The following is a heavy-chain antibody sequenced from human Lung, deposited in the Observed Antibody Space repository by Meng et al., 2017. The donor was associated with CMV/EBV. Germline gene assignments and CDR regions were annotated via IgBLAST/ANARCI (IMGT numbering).Heavy chain of an antibody. J-gene: IGHJ3*02. CDR2: INSDGSST. V-gene: IGHV3-74*01. CDR1: GFTFSSYW. CDR3: ARDCHPEGGYPSDAFDI. Sequence: GGSLRLSCAASGFTFSSYWMHWVRQAPGKGLVWVSRINSDGSSTSYADSVKGRFTISRDNAKNTLYLQMNSLRAEDTAVYYCARDCHPEGGYPSDAFDIWGQGXMVTVSS. D-gene: IGHD3-22*01.